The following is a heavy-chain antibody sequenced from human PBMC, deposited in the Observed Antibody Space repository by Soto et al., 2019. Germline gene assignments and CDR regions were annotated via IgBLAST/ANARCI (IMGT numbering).Heavy chain of an antibody. CDR1: GYTFTSYG. V-gene: IGHV1-18*01. D-gene: IGHD3-10*01. CDR3: ARDPVEVITIVRGVQHSADY. J-gene: IGHJ4*02. Sequence: GASVKVSCKASGYTFTSYGISWVRQAPGQGLEWMGWISVYNGNTNYAQKLQGRVTMTTDTSTSTAYMELRSLRSDDTAVYYCARDPVEVITIVRGVQHSADYWGQGTLVTVSS. CDR2: ISVYNGNT.